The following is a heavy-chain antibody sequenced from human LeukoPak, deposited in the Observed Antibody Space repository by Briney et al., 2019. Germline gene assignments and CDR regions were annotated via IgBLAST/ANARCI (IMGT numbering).Heavy chain of an antibody. V-gene: IGHV1-18*01. CDR2: ISGHNENT. Sequence: ASVKVSCKTSGYTFYNYGISWVRQAPGRGLEWMGWISGHNENTNVAPQIEDRVTLTTDRSTSTVYMELRSLTSDDTAVYYCARDLDIVPTDPFSHWGQGTLVTVSS. D-gene: IGHD5-12*01. CDR3: ARDLDIVPTDPFSH. CDR1: GYTFYNYG. J-gene: IGHJ4*02.